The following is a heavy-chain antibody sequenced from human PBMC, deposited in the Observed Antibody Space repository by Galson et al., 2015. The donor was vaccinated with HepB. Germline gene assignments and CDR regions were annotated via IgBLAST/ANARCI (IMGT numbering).Heavy chain of an antibody. CDR3: ARGRGYGRTVKKNYYFYMDV. V-gene: IGHV3-11*01. CDR2: IDTGGTTI. D-gene: IGHD3-3*01. CDR1: GFPFSDYY. J-gene: IGHJ6*03. Sequence: SLRLSCAASGFPFSDYYTSWIRQAPGKGLEWVSYIDTGGTTIYYAGSVKGRFTISRDTARNSLYLQVNSLRADDTAVYYCARGRGYGRTVKKNYYFYMDVWGKGTTVTVSS.